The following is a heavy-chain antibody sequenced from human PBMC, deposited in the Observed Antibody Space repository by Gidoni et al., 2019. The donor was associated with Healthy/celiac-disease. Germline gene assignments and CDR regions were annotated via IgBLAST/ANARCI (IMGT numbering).Heavy chain of an antibody. J-gene: IGHJ4*02. Sequence: GASGFTVSSNYMSWVRQAPGKGLEWVSVIYSGGSTYYADSVKARFTISRHNSKNTLYLQMNSLRAEDTAVYYCARGRFLEWWVFDYWGQGTLVTVSS. D-gene: IGHD3-3*01. CDR1: GFTVSSNY. CDR2: IYSGGST. CDR3: ARGRFLEWWVFDY. V-gene: IGHV3-53*04.